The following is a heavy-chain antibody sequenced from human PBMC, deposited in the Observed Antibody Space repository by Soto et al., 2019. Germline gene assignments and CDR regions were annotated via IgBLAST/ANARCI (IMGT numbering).Heavy chain of an antibody. J-gene: IGHJ5*02. CDR2: INAGNGNT. D-gene: IGHD6-19*01. V-gene: IGHV1-3*01. Sequence: ASVKVSCKASGYTFTSYAMHWVRQAPGQRLEWMGWINAGNGNTKYSQKFQGRVTITRDTSASTAYMELSSLRSEDTAVYYCARERQWLVIGFDPWGQGTLVTVSS. CDR1: GYTFTSYA. CDR3: ARERQWLVIGFDP.